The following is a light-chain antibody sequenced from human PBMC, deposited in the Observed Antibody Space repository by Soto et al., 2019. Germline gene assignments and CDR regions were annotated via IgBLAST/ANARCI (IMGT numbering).Light chain of an antibody. V-gene: IGKV3-20*01. CDR3: QQYDTSPRT. CDR2: GTS. Sequence: EIVLTQSPGTLSLSPGERATLSCRASQTVNSIYLAWYQQKPGQAPRLLIYGTSNRATGIPDRFSGSGSGTDFTLTISRLEPEDFAVYYCQQYDTSPRTFGQGNKVEIK. J-gene: IGKJ1*01. CDR1: QTVNSIY.